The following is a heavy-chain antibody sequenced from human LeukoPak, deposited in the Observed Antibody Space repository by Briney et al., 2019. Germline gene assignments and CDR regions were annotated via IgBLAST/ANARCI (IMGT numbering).Heavy chain of an antibody. CDR1: GFTLSNIG. CDR3: AKDGLYGDLLDY. CDR2: ISYDGSNK. V-gene: IGHV3-30*18. J-gene: IGHJ4*02. Sequence: EGSLRLSCTASGFTLSNIGMHWVRQAPGKGLEWVAVISYDGSNKYYADSVKGRFTISRDNSKNTLYLQMNSLRAEDTAVYYCAKDGLYGDLLDYWGQGTLVTVSS. D-gene: IGHD4-17*01.